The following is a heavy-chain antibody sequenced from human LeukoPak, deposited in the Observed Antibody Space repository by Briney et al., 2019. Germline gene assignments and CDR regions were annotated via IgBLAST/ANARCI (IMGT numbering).Heavy chain of an antibody. Sequence: ASVKVSCKASGYTFTSYGISWVRQAPGQGLEWMGWISAYNGNTNYAQKPQGRVTMTTDTSTSTAYMELSSLRSEDTAIYYCARGDRYCSSASCYNYWGQGTLVTVSS. V-gene: IGHV1-18*01. CDR2: ISAYNGNT. CDR1: GYTFTSYG. D-gene: IGHD2-2*02. J-gene: IGHJ4*02. CDR3: ARGDRYCSSASCYNY.